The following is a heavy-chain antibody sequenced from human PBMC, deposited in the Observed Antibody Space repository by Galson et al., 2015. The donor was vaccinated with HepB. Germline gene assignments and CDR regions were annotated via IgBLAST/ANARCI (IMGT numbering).Heavy chain of an antibody. Sequence: SVKVSCKASGYIFTTYTIHWVRQAPGHGLEWMGWINTGNGNTKYSQKFQGRVTISRDTSASTAYMELTGLRSEDTAVYYCARKRWEYFDYWGQGTLVTVYS. J-gene: IGHJ4*02. CDR3: ARKRWEYFDY. V-gene: IGHV1-3*04. CDR1: GYIFTTYT. D-gene: IGHD1-26*01. CDR2: INTGNGNT.